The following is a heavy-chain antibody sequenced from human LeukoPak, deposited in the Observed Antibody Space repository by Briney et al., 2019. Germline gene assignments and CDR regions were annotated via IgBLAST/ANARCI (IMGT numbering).Heavy chain of an antibody. CDR2: INPNSGGT. CDR3: ARDKGGYSYGFDE. J-gene: IGHJ4*02. Sequence: GASVKVSCKASGYTFTGYYMHWVRQAPGQGLEWMGWINPNSGGTNYAQKFQGRVTMTRDTSISTAYMELSRLRSDDTAVYYCARDKGGYSYGFDEWGQGTLVTVSS. V-gene: IGHV1-2*02. CDR1: GYTFTGYY. D-gene: IGHD5-18*01.